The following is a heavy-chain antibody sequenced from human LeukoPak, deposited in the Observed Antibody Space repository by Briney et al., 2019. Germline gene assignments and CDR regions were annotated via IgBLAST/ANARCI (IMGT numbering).Heavy chain of an antibody. CDR3: ARGRVRIRTVTTQRLYYFDY. V-gene: IGHV4-34*01. CDR1: GGSFSGYY. Sequence: SETLSLTCAVYGGSFSGYYWNWIRQPPGKGLEWIGEINHSGSTNYNPSLKSRVTISVDTSKNQFSLKLSSVTAADTAVYYCARGRVRIRTVTTQRLYYFDYWGQGTLVTVSS. D-gene: IGHD4-17*01. J-gene: IGHJ4*02. CDR2: INHSGST.